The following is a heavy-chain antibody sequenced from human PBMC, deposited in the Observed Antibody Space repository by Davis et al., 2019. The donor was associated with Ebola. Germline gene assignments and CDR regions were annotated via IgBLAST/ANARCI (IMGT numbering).Heavy chain of an antibody. Sequence: SLKISCTASGFTFDDYAMHWVRQAPGKGLEWVSGISWNSGTIGYADSVKGRFTISRDNAKNSLYLQMNSLRAEDTAVYYCATAGQISGWGEFVDYWGQGTLVTVSS. CDR3: ATAGQISGWGEFVDY. D-gene: IGHD6-19*01. V-gene: IGHV3-9*01. CDR2: ISWNSGTI. J-gene: IGHJ4*02. CDR1: GFTFDDYA.